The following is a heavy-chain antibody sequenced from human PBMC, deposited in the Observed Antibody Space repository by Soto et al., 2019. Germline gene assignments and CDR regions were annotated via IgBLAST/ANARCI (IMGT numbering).Heavy chain of an antibody. J-gene: IGHJ4*02. CDR1: GGTFSSYA. D-gene: IGHD3-22*01. Sequence: SVKVSCKASGGTFSSYAISWVRQAPGQGLEWMGGIIPILGTANYAQKFQGRVTITADESTSTAYMELSSLRSGDTAVYYCAGISSGYLDYWGQGTLVTVSS. CDR2: IIPILGTA. CDR3: AGISSGYLDY. V-gene: IGHV1-69*13.